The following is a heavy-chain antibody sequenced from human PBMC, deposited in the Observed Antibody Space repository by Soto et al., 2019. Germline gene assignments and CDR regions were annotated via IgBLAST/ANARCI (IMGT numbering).Heavy chain of an antibody. V-gene: IGHV4-31*03. Sequence: QVQLQEAGPGLVKPSQTLSLTCTVSGASIRGVDYFWTWIRQRPGKGLEWLGNIYASGSAYTNPSLKSRVGLSAATSQHQFALSLTSVTAADSAVYYCAREGKDISTHGGWNAFDLWGQGTEVSVFS. J-gene: IGHJ3*01. CDR1: GASIRGVDYF. CDR3: AREGKDISTHGGWNAFDL. CDR2: IYASGSA. D-gene: IGHD2-15*01.